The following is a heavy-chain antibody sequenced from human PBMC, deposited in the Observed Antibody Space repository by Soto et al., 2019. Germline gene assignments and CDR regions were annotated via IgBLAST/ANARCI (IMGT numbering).Heavy chain of an antibody. CDR2: IYYSGST. CDR3: ARDVNTWYFDL. J-gene: IGHJ2*01. CDR1: GGSISSYY. V-gene: IGHV4-59*01. Sequence: QVQLQESGPGLVKSSETLSLTCTVSGGSISSYYWSWIRQPPGKELEWIGYIYYSGSTNYSPSLKRRVTISVDTSKNQFSLKLSSVTAADTAVYYCARDVNTWYFDLWGRGTLVTVSS.